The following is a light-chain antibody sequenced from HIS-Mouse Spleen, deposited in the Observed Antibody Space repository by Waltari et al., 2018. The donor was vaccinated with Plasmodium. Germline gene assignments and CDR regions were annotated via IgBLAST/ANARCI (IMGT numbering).Light chain of an antibody. CDR1: VLANKY. CDR3: YSAADNNWV. CDR2: KDS. J-gene: IGLJ3*02. Sequence: SYELTQPSSVSVSPGQTARLTCSGAVLANKYARWFQQKPGQAPALVMYKDSERPSGIPERFSGSSSGTTVTLTISGAQVEDEADYYCYSAADNNWVFGGGTKLTVL. V-gene: IGLV3-27*01.